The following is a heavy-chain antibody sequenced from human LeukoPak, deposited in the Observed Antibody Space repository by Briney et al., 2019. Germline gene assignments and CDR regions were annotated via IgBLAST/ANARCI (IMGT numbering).Heavy chain of an antibody. CDR1: GYTFTGYY. Sequence: ASVKVSCKASGYTFTGYYMHWVRQAPGQGLEWMGWINPNSGGTNYAQKFQGRVTMTRDTSISTAYMELSRLRSDDTAVYYCARERSDYYGSGSYYRAYYLDYWGQGTLVTVSS. J-gene: IGHJ4*02. V-gene: IGHV1-2*02. CDR2: INPNSGGT. D-gene: IGHD3-10*01. CDR3: ARERSDYYGSGSYYRAYYLDY.